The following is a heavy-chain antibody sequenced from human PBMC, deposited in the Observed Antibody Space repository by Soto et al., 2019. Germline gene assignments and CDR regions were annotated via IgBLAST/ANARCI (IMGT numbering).Heavy chain of an antibody. CDR3: ARDSEGGGSYQIY. CDR2: INPSGGST. D-gene: IGHD1-26*01. CDR1: GYTFTSYY. J-gene: IGHJ4*02. Sequence: GSSVKVSCKASGYTFTSYYMHWVRQAPGQGLEWMGIINPSGGSTSYAQKFQGRVTMTRDTSTSTVYMELSSLRSEDTAVYYCARDSEGGGSYQIYWGQGTLVTVSA. V-gene: IGHV1-46*01.